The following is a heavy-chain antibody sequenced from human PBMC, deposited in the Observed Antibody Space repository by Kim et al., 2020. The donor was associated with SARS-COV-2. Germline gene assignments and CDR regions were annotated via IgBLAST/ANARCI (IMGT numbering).Heavy chain of an antibody. CDR3: ARVIDGHGSGANDY. J-gene: IGHJ4*02. V-gene: IGHV1-46*01. Sequence: AQKFQGRVTMTRDTSTSTVYMELSSLRSEDTAVYYCARVIDGHGSGANDYWGQGTLVTVSS. D-gene: IGHD3-10*01.